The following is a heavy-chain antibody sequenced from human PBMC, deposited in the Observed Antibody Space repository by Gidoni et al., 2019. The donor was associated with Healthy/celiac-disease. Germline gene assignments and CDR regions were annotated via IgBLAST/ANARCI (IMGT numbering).Heavy chain of an antibody. Sequence: EVQLVESGGGLVKLGGSLRLSCAASGFTFSNAWMNWVRQAPGKGLEGVGRNKRKTDGGTTDYAAPVKGRLNISRDDSKNTLYLQMNSLKTEDTAVYYCTTSRITGTIYTGGYYYYGMDVWGQGTTVTVSS. J-gene: IGHJ6*02. CDR1: GFTFSNAW. CDR3: TTSRITGTIYTGGYYYYGMDV. D-gene: IGHD1-7*01. V-gene: IGHV3-15*07. CDR2: NKRKTDGGTT.